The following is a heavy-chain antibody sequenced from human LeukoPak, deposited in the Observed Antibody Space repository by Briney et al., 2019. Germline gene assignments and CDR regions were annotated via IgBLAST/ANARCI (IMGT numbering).Heavy chain of an antibody. CDR3: AKDMWRSLHERAFDI. CDR1: GFTFDDYG. J-gene: IGHJ3*02. Sequence: TGGSLRLSCAASGFTFDDYGMSWVRQAPGKGLEWVSGINWNGGSTGYADSVKGRFTISRDNAKNSLYLQMNSLRAEDMALYYCAKDMWRSLHERAFDIWGQGTMVTVSS. D-gene: IGHD1-26*01. CDR2: INWNGGST. V-gene: IGHV3-20*04.